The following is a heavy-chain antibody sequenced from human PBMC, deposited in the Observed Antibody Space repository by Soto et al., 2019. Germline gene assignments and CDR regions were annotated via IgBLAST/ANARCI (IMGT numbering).Heavy chain of an antibody. Sequence: QVQLVQSGAEVKKPGASVKVSCKASGYTFTSYGISWVRQAPGQGLEWMGWISAYNGNTTYAQKLQGRVPMTTDTSTITASMALRSLRSDDTAVYYCARQPVAGTAFFDYWGQGTLVTVSP. D-gene: IGHD6-19*01. CDR3: ARQPVAGTAFFDY. CDR1: GYTFTSYG. CDR2: ISAYNGNT. J-gene: IGHJ4*02. V-gene: IGHV1-18*01.